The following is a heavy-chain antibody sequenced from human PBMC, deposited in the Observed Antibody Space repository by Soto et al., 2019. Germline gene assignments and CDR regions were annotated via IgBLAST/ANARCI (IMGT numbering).Heavy chain of an antibody. CDR1: GGTFSSYT. J-gene: IGHJ5*02. CDR2: IIPILGIA. Sequence: QVQLVQSGAEVKKPGSSVKVSCKASGGTFSSYTISWVRQAPGQGLEWMGRIIPILGIANYAQKFQGRVTITADKSTSTAYMELSSLRSEDTAVYYWARVNRVSCDAPWGQGTLVTVAS. V-gene: IGHV1-69*02. CDR3: ARVNRVSCDAP. D-gene: IGHD1-1*01.